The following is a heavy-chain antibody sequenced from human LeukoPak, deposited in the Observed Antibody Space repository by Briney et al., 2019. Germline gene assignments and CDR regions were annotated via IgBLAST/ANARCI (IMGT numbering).Heavy chain of an antibody. CDR2: INPNSGGT. J-gene: IGHJ5*02. CDR3: ARGYMGYYYDSRGWFDP. CDR1: GYTFTGYY. D-gene: IGHD3-22*01. V-gene: IGHV1-2*06. Sequence: ASVKVSCKASGYTFTGYYMHWVRQAPGQGLEWMGRINPNSGGTNYARKFQGRVTMTRDTSISTAYMELSRLRSDDTAVYYCARGYMGYYYDSRGWFDPWGQGTLVTVSS.